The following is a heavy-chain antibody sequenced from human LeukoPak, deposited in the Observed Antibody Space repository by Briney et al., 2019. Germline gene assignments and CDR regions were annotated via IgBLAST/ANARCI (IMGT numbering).Heavy chain of an antibody. Sequence: PGGSLRLSCAASGFTFRDYWIHWVRQAPGKGLVWVGRIDNDGSDTIYADSVKGRFTVSRDNAKNTLLLQMNSLRAEDTAVYFCARGGFSHGFDVWGQGTVVTVSS. CDR2: IDNDGSDT. D-gene: IGHD5-12*01. CDR3: ARGGFSHGFDV. J-gene: IGHJ3*01. V-gene: IGHV3-74*01. CDR1: GFTFRDYW.